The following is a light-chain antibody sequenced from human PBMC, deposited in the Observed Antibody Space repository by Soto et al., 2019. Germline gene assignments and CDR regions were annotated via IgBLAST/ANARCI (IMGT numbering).Light chain of an antibody. Sequence: DIQMTQSPSTLSASVGDRVTITCRASQSISSWLAWYQQRPGKAPNLLIHTASTFKSGVPSRFIGSGSGTEFTLPISSLQPDDFAAYYCQHYDFNSGLTFGGGTKVEI. J-gene: IGKJ4*01. CDR3: QHYDFNSGLT. CDR1: QSISSW. V-gene: IGKV1-5*03. CDR2: TAS.